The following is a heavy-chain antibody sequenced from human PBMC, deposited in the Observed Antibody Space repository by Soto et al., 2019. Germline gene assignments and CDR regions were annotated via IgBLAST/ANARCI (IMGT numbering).Heavy chain of an antibody. D-gene: IGHD6-13*01. J-gene: IGHJ6*02. CDR2: ISYDGSNK. V-gene: IGHV3-30-3*01. CDR3: ARDHHSSSQSWDGDYYYYGMDV. Sequence: GGSLRLSCAASGFTFSSYAMHWVRQAPGKGLEWVAVISYDGSNKYYADSVKGRFTISRDNSKNTLYLQMNSLRAEDTAVYYCARDHHSSSQSWDGDYYYYGMDVWGQGTTVTVSS. CDR1: GFTFSSYA.